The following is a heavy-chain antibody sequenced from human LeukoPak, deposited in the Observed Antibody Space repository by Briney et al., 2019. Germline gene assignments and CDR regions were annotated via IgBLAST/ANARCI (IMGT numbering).Heavy chain of an antibody. CDR2: IYYSGST. CDR1: GGSISSGGYY. V-gene: IGHV4-31*03. D-gene: IGHD2-15*01. Sequence: SETLSLTCTVSGGSISSGGYYWSWIRQHPGKGLEWIGYIYYSGSTYYNPSLKSRVTISVDTSKNQFSLKLSSVTAADTAVYYCARSSAVGYCSGGSCYSGWFDPWGQGTLVTVSS. CDR3: ARSSAVGYCSGGSCYSGWFDP. J-gene: IGHJ5*02.